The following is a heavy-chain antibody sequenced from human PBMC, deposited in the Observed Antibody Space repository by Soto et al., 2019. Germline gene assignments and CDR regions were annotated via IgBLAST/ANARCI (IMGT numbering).Heavy chain of an antibody. CDR3: ARVVREQAYYYYGMDV. CDR2: TYYRSKWYN. J-gene: IGHJ6*02. D-gene: IGHD3-10*01. Sequence: PSQTLSLTCAISGDSVSSNSAAWNWIRQSPSRGLEWLGRTYYRSKWYNDYAVSVKSRITINPDTSKDQFSLQLNSVTPEDTAVYYCARVVREQAYYYYGMDVWGQGTTVTVSS. V-gene: IGHV6-1*01. CDR1: GDSVSSNSAA.